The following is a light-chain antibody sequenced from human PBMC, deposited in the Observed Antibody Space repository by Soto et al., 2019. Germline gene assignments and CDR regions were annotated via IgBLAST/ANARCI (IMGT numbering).Light chain of an antibody. CDR1: NSNLGAGYD. CDR2: GNR. Sequence: QSVLTQPPSVSGAPGQRVTISCTGNNSNLGAGYDVHWYQQLPGAAPKLVIFGNRNRPSGVPERFSGSKSGTSASLAITGLQAEDEADYYCSSFSSTSTIVFGGGTKLTVL. CDR3: SSFSSTSTIV. J-gene: IGLJ2*01. V-gene: IGLV1-40*01.